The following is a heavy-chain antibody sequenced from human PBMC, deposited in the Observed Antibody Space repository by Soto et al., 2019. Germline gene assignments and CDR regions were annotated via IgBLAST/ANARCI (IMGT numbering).Heavy chain of an antibody. CDR1: GGSISSSNS. Sequence: SETLSLTCAVSGGSISSSNSWSWVRQPPGKGLEWIGEIYHSGSTNYNPSLKSRVTISVDKSKNQFSLKLSSVTAADTAVYYCARRQLVGNYYYYGMDVWGQGTTVT. V-gene: IGHV4-4*02. D-gene: IGHD6-6*01. CDR3: ARRQLVGNYYYYGMDV. CDR2: IYHSGST. J-gene: IGHJ6*02.